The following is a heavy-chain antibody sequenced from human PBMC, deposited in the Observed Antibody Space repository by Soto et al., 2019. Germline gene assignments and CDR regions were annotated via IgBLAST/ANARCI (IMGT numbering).Heavy chain of an antibody. CDR3: ARAKRGGYDYKALVFDY. CDR1: GGSFSGYY. V-gene: IGHV4-34*01. J-gene: IGHJ4*02. D-gene: IGHD5-12*01. Sequence: SETLSLTCAVYGGSFSGYYWSWIRQPPGKGLEWIGEINHSGSTNYNPSLKSRVTISVDTSKNQFSLKLSSVTAADTAVYYCARAKRGGYDYKALVFDYWGQGTLVTVSS. CDR2: INHSGST.